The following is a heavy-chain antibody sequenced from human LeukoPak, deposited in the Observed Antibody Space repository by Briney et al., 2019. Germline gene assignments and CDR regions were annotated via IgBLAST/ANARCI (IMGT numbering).Heavy chain of an antibody. V-gene: IGHV3-30*18. CDR1: GFTFSSYG. J-gene: IGHJ6*02. Sequence: GGSLRLSCAASGFTFSSYGMHWVRQAPGKGLEWVAVISYDGSNKYYADSVKGRFTISRDNSKNTLHLQMNSLRAEDTAVYYCAKDLTRIQLWLRSGYYGMDVWGQGTTVTVSS. CDR3: AKDLTRIQLWLRSGYYGMDV. D-gene: IGHD5-18*01. CDR2: ISYDGSNK.